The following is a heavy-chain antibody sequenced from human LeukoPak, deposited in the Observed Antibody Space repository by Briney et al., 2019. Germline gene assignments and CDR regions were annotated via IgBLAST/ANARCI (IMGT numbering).Heavy chain of an antibody. V-gene: IGHV3-23*01. D-gene: IGHD1-26*01. CDR3: AREIYPIVGATENWFDP. CDR1: GFTFSNYG. Sequence: GGSLRLSCAASGFTFSNYGVNWVRQAPGKGLEWVSGISGTGGSTYYADSVKGRFTISRDNSKNTLYLQMNSLRAEDTAVYYCAREIYPIVGATENWFDPWGQGTLVTVSS. CDR2: ISGTGGST. J-gene: IGHJ5*02.